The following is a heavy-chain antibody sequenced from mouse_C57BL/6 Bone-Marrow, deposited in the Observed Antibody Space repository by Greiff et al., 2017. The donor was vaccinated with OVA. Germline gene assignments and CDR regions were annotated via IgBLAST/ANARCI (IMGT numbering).Heavy chain of an antibody. CDR1: GYAFTNYL. Sequence: QVQLQQSGAELVRPGTSVKVSCKASGYAFTNYLIEWVKQRPGQGLEWIGVINPGSGGTNYNEKFKGKATLTADKSSSTAYMQLSSLTSEDSAVYFCAESDYYSSSPDYGGRGTALTVTA. V-gene: IGHV1-54*01. D-gene: IGHD1-1*01. CDR3: AESDYYSSSPDY. J-gene: IGHJ2*01. CDR2: INPGSGGT.